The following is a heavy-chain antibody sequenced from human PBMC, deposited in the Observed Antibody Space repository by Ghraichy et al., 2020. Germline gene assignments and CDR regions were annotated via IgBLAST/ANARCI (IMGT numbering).Heavy chain of an antibody. CDR3: ARGLLRLVLSNWFDP. V-gene: IGHV4-34*01. D-gene: IGHD6-19*01. J-gene: IGHJ5*02. CDR2: INHSGST. Sequence: SETLSLTCAVSGGSFSGYYWSWIRHPPGKGLEWVGVINHSGSTNYNPSPKSRVTISVDTSKNQFSLTLSPVTAADTAVYYCARGLLRLVLSNWFDPWGQGTLVTVSS. CDR1: GGSFSGYY.